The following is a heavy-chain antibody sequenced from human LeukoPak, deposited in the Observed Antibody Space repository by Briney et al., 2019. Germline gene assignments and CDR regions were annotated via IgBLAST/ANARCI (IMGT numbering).Heavy chain of an antibody. Sequence: PGGSLRLSCAASGFTFTTYAMNWVRQAPGKGLEWVSSISSSSSYIYYADSVKGRFTISRDNAKNSLYLQMNSLRAEDTAVYYCARGGAPAWDVVVTAIDAFDIWGQGTMVTVSS. CDR1: GFTFTTYA. D-gene: IGHD2-21*02. V-gene: IGHV3-21*01. CDR2: ISSSSSYI. J-gene: IGHJ3*02. CDR3: ARGGAPAWDVVVTAIDAFDI.